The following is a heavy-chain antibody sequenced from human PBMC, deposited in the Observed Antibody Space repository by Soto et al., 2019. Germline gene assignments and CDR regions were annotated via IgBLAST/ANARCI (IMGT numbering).Heavy chain of an antibody. J-gene: IGHJ6*02. CDR2: INHSGST. CDR3: AGSSGVAGSYYYGMDV. CDR1: GGSFSGYY. D-gene: IGHD6-19*01. V-gene: IGHV4-34*01. Sequence: SETLSLTCAVYGGSFSGYYWSWIRQPPGKGLEWIGEINHSGSTNYNPSLKSRVTISVDTSKNQFSLKLSSVTAADTAVYYCAGSSGVAGSYYYGMDVWGQGTTVTVSS.